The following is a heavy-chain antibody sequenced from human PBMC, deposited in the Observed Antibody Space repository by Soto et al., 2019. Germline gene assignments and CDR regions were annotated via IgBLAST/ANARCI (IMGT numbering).Heavy chain of an antibody. Sequence: SETLSLTCTVSGGSTSTYYWSWIRQPPGKGLEWIGYIYYSGSTNYNPSLKSRVTISVDTSKNQFSLKLSSVTAADTAVYYRARDLIGAAAFDIWGQGTMVS. D-gene: IGHD3-10*01. CDR3: ARDLIGAAAFDI. CDR1: GGSTSTYY. J-gene: IGHJ3*02. V-gene: IGHV4-59*01. CDR2: IYYSGST.